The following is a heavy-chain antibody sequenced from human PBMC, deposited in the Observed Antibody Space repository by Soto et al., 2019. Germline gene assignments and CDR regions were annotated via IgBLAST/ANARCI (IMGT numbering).Heavy chain of an antibody. CDR2: ISGSGGST. J-gene: IGHJ4*02. CDR3: AKSTPDYDFWSGYYTLDY. Sequence: GGSLRLSCAASGFTFSSYAMSWVRQAPGKGLEWVSAISGSGGSTYYADSVKGRFTISRDNSKNTLYLQMNSLRAEDTAVYYCAKSTPDYDFWSGYYTLDYWGQGTLVTVSS. V-gene: IGHV3-23*01. CDR1: GFTFSSYA. D-gene: IGHD3-3*01.